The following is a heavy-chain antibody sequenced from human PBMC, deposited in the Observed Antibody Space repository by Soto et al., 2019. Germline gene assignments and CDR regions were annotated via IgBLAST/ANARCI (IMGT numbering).Heavy chain of an antibody. Sequence: EVHLLESGGGLVKPGGSLRLSCAASGFTFSKYAMSWFRLAPGKGLEWVSSISANGGITDYADSVKGRFTISRDNFQNILSLQMDSLRGDDTALYFCAKDKYTDSVRKVWFFDYWGRGTLVTVSS. CDR1: GFTFSKYA. CDR2: ISANGGIT. J-gene: IGHJ2*01. V-gene: IGHV3-23*01. CDR3: AKDKYTDSVRKVWFFDY. D-gene: IGHD2-15*01.